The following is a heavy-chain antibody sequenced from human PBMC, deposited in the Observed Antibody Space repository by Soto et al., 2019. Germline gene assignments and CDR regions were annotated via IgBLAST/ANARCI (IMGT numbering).Heavy chain of an antibody. D-gene: IGHD1-7*01. CDR2: SSGSGGST. V-gene: IGHV3-23*01. CDR1: GFTFSSYA. J-gene: IGHJ6*02. Sequence: PWGSLRLSCAASGFTFSSYAMSWVRQAPGKGLEWGSASSGSGGSTYYADSVKGRVTISRDNSKNTLYLQMNSLRAEDTAVYYCATFPAVALALRRYGMGVCGQGTTVTVSS. CDR3: ATFPAVALALRRYGMGV.